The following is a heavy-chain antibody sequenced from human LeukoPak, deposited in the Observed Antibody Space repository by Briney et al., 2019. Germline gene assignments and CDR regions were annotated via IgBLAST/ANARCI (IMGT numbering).Heavy chain of an antibody. D-gene: IGHD1-26*01. CDR2: VHLSGTS. Sequence: SGTLSLTCAASGGSILTTNLWSWVRPPPGKGLEWIGVVHLSGTSNYNPSLKSRVTMSIDKSKNQLSLKLTSVTAADTAMYYCAREGGAFSPFGFWGQGTLVTVSS. V-gene: IGHV4-4*02. CDR3: AREGGAFSPFGF. CDR1: GGSILTTNL. J-gene: IGHJ4*02.